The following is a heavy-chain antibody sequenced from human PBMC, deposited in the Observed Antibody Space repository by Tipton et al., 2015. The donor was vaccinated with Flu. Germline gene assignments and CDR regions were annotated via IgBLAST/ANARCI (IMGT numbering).Heavy chain of an antibody. CDR3: ARGIVVVPASWFDP. CDR2: IYYSGST. J-gene: IGHJ5*02. Sequence: TLSLTCTVSGGSISSSSYYWGWIRQPPGKGLEWIGSIYYSGSTYYNPSLKSRVTISVDTPKNQFSLKLSSVTAADTAVYYCARGIVVVPASWFDPWGQGTLVTVSS. V-gene: IGHV4-39*01. D-gene: IGHD2-2*01. CDR1: GGSISSSSYY.